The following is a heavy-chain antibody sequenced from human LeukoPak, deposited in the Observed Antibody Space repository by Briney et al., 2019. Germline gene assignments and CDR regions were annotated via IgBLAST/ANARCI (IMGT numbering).Heavy chain of an antibody. CDR1: GFTFSNYW. J-gene: IGHJ4*02. CDR3: VRDGGVSGYDLLDY. CDR2: INQDGSKE. V-gene: IGHV3-7*01. Sequence: GGSLRLSCAAPGFTFSNYWMTWVRQAPGKGREWVAHINQDGSKEYYMDSVKARFTISRDNAKNSLSLQMNSLRAEDTAVYYCVRDGGVSGYDLLDYWGQGTLVTVSS. D-gene: IGHD5-12*01.